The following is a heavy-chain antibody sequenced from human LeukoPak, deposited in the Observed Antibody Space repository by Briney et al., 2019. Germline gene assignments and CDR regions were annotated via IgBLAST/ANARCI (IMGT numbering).Heavy chain of an antibody. D-gene: IGHD6-13*01. J-gene: IGHJ5*02. CDR1: GGTFSSYA. CDR2: IIPIFGTA. CDR3: ARDSIAAAGTWWFDP. V-gene: IGHV1-69*05. Sequence: GASVKVSCKASGGTFSSYAISWVRQAPGQGLEWMGGIIPIFGTANYAQKFQGRVTITTDESTSTAYMELSSLRSEDTAVYYCARDSIAAAGTWWFDPWGQGTLVTVSS.